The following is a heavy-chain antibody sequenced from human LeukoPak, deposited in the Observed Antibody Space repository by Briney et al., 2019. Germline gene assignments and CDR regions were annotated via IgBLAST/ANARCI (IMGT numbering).Heavy chain of an antibody. CDR1: GFTFSSYW. CDR3: ARVKVIVATIFDY. V-gene: IGHV3-7*01. CDR2: IKQDGSEK. Sequence: GGSLRLSCAASGFTFSSYWMSWVRQAPGKGLEWVANIKQDGSEKYYVDSVKGRFTISRDNAKNSLYLQMNSLRAEDTAVYYCARVKVIVATIFDYWGQGTLVTASS. D-gene: IGHD5-12*01. J-gene: IGHJ4*02.